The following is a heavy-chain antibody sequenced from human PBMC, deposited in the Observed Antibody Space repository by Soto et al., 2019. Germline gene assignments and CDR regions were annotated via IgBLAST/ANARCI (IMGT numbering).Heavy chain of an antibody. Sequence: PGGSLRLSCAASGFTFSSYGMHWVRQAPGKGLEWVAVIWYDGSNKYYADSVKGRFTISRDNSKNTLYLQMNSLRAEDTAVYYCARDLKRYYFDYWGQGTLVTVSS. CDR2: IWYDGSNK. V-gene: IGHV3-33*01. J-gene: IGHJ4*02. CDR3: ARDLKRYYFDY. D-gene: IGHD6-25*01. CDR1: GFTFSSYG.